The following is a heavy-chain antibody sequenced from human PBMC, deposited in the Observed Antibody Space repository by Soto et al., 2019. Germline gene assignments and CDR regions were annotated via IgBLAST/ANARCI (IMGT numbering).Heavy chain of an antibody. CDR1: GFTFSSYW. Sequence: ESGGGLVQPGGSLRLSCAASGFTFSSYWMTWVRQVPGKGLEWVAYINPDGRAKSYANSLKGRFTLSRDNPKNSLYLQMNSLRAEDTAVYYCAKPHTGNVAFDIWGQGTMVTVSS. J-gene: IGHJ3*02. CDR3: AKPHTGNVAFDI. D-gene: IGHD4-4*01. CDR2: INPDGRAK. V-gene: IGHV3-7*01.